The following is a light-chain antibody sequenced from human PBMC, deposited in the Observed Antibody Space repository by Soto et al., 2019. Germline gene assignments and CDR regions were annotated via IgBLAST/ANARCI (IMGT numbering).Light chain of an antibody. J-gene: IGLJ3*02. Sequence: QSVLTQPPSASGTPGQRVSISCSGSSSNIGSNAVHWYQQFPGTAPRLLIYRDSQRPSGVPDRFSGSKSGTSASLVISGLQAEDEADYYCAAWNDSPYLWVFGAGTKVTVL. V-gene: IGLV1-44*01. CDR3: AAWNDSPYLWV. CDR2: RDS. CDR1: SSNIGSNA.